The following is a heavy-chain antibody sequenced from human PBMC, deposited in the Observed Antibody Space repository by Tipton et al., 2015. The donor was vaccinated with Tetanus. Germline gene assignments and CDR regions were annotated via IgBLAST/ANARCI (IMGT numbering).Heavy chain of an antibody. CDR3: ARDGGRELL. Sequence: PGLVKPSETLSLTCTVSGGSISSYYWSWIRQPPGKGLEWIGYIYYNGKTKYNPSLKSRVSITIDTPKNQFSLTVNSVTAADTAVYYCARDGGRELLWGQGTLVTVSS. CDR2: IYYNGKT. V-gene: IGHV4-59*01. D-gene: IGHD3-16*01. J-gene: IGHJ4*02. CDR1: GGSISSYY.